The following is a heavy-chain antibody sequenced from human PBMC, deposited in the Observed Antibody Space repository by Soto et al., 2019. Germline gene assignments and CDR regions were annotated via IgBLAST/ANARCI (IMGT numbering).Heavy chain of an antibody. Sequence: QVQLVQSGAEVKKPGSSVKVSCKASGGTFSSYAISWVRQAPGQGLEWMGSIMPMFGAANYAQKFQGTVTITADESSITAYMELSSLRSEDTAVYYCARGSIAAASYFDYWGQGTLITVSS. J-gene: IGHJ4*02. CDR2: IMPMFGAA. CDR3: ARGSIAAASYFDY. V-gene: IGHV1-69*01. CDR1: GGTFSSYA. D-gene: IGHD6-25*01.